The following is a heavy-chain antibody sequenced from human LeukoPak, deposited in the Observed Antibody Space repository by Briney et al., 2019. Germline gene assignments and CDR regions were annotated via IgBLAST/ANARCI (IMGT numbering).Heavy chain of an antibody. D-gene: IGHD3-10*01. Sequence: ASVKVSCKASGYTFTSYGISWVRQAPGQGLEWMGWISAYNGNTNYAQKLQGRVTITADESTNTAFLELDSLKHDDTAVYYCAAGRRLGELFFDYWGPGTLVTVSS. CDR1: GYTFTSYG. CDR2: ISAYNGNT. V-gene: IGHV1-18*01. J-gene: IGHJ4*02. CDR3: AAGRRLGELFFDY.